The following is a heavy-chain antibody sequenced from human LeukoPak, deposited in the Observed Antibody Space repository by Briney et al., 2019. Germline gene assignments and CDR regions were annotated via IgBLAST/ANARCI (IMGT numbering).Heavy chain of an antibody. CDR2: FSGSGSKT. V-gene: IGHV3-23*01. Sequence: PGGSLRLSCAASGFAFSSNGMSWVRQALGKGLEWVAGFSGSGSKTYYADSVKGRFTISRDNSKSTLYLQTNSLRAEDTAVYYCAKLRYSAIDYWGQGTLVTVSS. J-gene: IGHJ4*02. CDR1: GFAFSSNG. CDR3: AKLRYSAIDY. D-gene: IGHD5-18*01.